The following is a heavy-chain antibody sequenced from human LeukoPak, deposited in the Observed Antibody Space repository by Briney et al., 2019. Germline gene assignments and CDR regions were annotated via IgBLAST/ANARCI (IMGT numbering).Heavy chain of an antibody. Sequence: GGSLRLSCAASGFTFSNYWMSWVRQAPGKGLEWASAISGSGGSTYYADSVKGRFTISRDNSKNTLYLQMNILRAEDTAVYYCAKDSTPYYDILTGYYLSADAFDIWGQGTMVTVSS. CDR3: AKDSTPYYDILTGYYLSADAFDI. V-gene: IGHV3-23*01. D-gene: IGHD3-9*01. CDR2: ISGSGGST. J-gene: IGHJ3*02. CDR1: GFTFSNYW.